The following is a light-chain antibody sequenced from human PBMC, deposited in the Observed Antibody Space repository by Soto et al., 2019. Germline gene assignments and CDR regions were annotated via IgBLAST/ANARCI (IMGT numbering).Light chain of an antibody. CDR3: QQYDKLPLT. CDR1: QVIKNY. J-gene: IGKJ4*02. CDR2: DAS. Sequence: DLQMTQSPSSLSASVGDRVTITCPASQVIKNYLNWYQQKSGKAPKLLIYDASDLETGVPSRFSGSVAGTDLTFTINSRQPEDIATYYCQQYDKLPLTCGGGTKVEIK. V-gene: IGKV1-33*01.